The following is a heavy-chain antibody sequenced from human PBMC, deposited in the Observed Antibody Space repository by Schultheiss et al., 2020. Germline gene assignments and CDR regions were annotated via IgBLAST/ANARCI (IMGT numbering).Heavy chain of an antibody. CDR2: ISYHGSNK. J-gene: IGHJ4*02. CDR3: ARGPGSFAFDY. V-gene: IGHV3-30*03. CDR1: GFTFSSYG. Sequence: GGSLRLSCAASGFTFSSYGMHWVRQAPGKGLEWVAVISYHGSNKYYADSVKGRFTISRDNAKNTLFLQMDSLRVEDTAIYYCARGPGSFAFDYWGQGTLVTVSS.